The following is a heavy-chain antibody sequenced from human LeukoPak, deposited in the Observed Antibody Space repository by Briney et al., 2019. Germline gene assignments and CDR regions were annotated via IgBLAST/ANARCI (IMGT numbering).Heavy chain of an antibody. Sequence: SETLSLTCTVSGGSISSSSYYWGWIRQPPGKGLEWIGSIYYSGSTYYNPSLKSRVTISVDTSKNQFSLKLSSVTAADTAVYYCARDTYFPGLDVWGQGTTVTVSS. D-gene: IGHD3-9*01. CDR3: ARDTYFPGLDV. CDR1: GGSISSSSYY. CDR2: IYYSGST. J-gene: IGHJ6*02. V-gene: IGHV4-39*07.